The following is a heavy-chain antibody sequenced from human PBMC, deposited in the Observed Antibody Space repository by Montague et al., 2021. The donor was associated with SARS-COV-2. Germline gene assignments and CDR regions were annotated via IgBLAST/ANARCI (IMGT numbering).Heavy chain of an antibody. J-gene: IGHJ5*02. V-gene: IGHV4-59*06. Sequence: SETLSLSCTVSGGSITSYYWSWIRQPPGKGLEWIGYIYHSGSTYYNPSLKSRLTISVDTSKNRFSLKLSSVTAADTAMYYCARAGVVVPTTRDWFDPWGQGTPVTVSS. CDR2: IYHSGST. CDR1: GGSITSYY. D-gene: IGHD2-2*01. CDR3: ARAGVVVPTTRDWFDP.